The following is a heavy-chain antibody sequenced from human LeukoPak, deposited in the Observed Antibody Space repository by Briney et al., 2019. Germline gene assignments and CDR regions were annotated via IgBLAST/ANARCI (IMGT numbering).Heavy chain of an antibody. CDR1: GDSVSSKSAA. V-gene: IGHV6-1*01. CDR2: TYYRSKWYN. CDR3: ARNTGWLDY. D-gene: IGHD6-19*01. J-gene: IGHJ4*02. Sequence: SQTLSLTCDISGDSVSSKSAAWNWIRQSPSRGLGWLGRTYYRSKWYNDYAVSVRDRISVSPDTSKNQFSLQLNSVTPEDTAVYYCARNTGWLDYWGQGILVTVSS.